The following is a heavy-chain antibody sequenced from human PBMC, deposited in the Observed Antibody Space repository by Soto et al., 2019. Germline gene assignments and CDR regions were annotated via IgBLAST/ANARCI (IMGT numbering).Heavy chain of an antibody. V-gene: IGHV4-34*01. CDR1: GGSFSGYY. D-gene: IGHD2-2*01. CDR3: ARGQVVVVPAAIRAGVFNWFDP. J-gene: IGHJ5*02. Sequence: PSETLSLTCAVYGGSFSGYYWSWIRQPPGKGLEWIGEINHSGSTNYNPSLKSRVTISVDTSKNQFSLKPSSVTAADTAVYYCARGQVVVVPAAIRAGVFNWFDPWGQGTLVTVSS. CDR2: INHSGST.